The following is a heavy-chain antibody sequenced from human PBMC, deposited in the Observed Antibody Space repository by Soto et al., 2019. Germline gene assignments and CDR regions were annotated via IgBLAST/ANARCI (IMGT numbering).Heavy chain of an antibody. Sequence: VTVSCQAFRYAVVIFGINWMRQAAGRGLQWMLWLSAYNANTNYAHKSQGRVTMSTDTSTSIAYMELRTLSSDDTAVYYCARDTHEFWHRYFFDPWGQGTLVTVSS. V-gene: IGHV1-18*04. D-gene: IGHD3-16*02. CDR2: LSAYNANT. CDR3: ARDTHEFWHRYFFDP. CDR1: RYAVVIFG. J-gene: IGHJ5*02.